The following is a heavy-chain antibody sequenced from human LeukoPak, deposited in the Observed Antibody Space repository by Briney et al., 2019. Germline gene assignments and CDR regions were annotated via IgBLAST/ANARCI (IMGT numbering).Heavy chain of an antibody. CDR2: INPNSGGT. CDR3: ARSGYSSSWYYFDY. J-gene: IGHJ4*02. Sequence: ASVKVSCKASGYTFTGYCMHWVRQAPGQGLEWMGWINPNSGGTNYAQKFQGRVTMTRDTSISTAYMELSRLRSDDTAVYYCARSGYSSSWYYFDYWGQGTLVTVSS. D-gene: IGHD6-13*01. V-gene: IGHV1-2*02. CDR1: GYTFTGYC.